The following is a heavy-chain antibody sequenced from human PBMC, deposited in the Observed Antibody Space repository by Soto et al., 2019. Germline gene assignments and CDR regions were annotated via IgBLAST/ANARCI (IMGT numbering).Heavy chain of an antibody. CDR3: AKEGGEDYGDSYYLDY. D-gene: IGHD4-17*01. CDR2: ISYDGSNK. CDR1: GFTFSSYG. Sequence: QVQLVESGGGVVQPGRSLRLSCAASGFTFSSYGMHWVRQAPGKGLEWVAVISYDGSNKYYADSVKGRFTISRDNSKNTLYLQMNSLSAEDTAVYYCAKEGGEDYGDSYYLDYWGQGTLVTVSS. J-gene: IGHJ4*02. V-gene: IGHV3-30*18.